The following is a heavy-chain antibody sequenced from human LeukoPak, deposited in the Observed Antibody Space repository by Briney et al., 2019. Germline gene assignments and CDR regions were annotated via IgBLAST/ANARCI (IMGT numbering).Heavy chain of an antibody. CDR2: ISSSGSYK. D-gene: IGHD3-10*01. Sequence: PGGSLRLSCAASGFTFSIYAMNWVRQAPGKGLEWVSSISSSGSYKYYADSLKGRFTVSRDNTKNSLYLQMNSLRAEDTAVYYCARDPSEWFGESEYWGQGTLVTVSS. J-gene: IGHJ4*02. V-gene: IGHV3-21*01. CDR1: GFTFSIYA. CDR3: ARDPSEWFGESEY.